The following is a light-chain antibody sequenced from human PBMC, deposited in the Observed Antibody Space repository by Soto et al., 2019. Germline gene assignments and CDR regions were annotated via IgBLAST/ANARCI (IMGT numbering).Light chain of an antibody. CDR3: QHYNSYSEA. CDR2: QAS. Sequence: DIQMTQSPSTLSASIGDRVTITCRASQSIDNWLAWFRQKPGKAPELLIYQASGLEAGVPSRFSGSGSGTEFTLTISSPQPDDFATYYCQHYNSYSEAFGQGTKVVIK. V-gene: IGKV1-5*03. CDR1: QSIDNW. J-gene: IGKJ1*01.